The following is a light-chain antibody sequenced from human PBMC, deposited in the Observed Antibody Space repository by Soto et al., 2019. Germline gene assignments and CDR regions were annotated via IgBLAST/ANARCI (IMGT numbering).Light chain of an antibody. J-gene: IGKJ3*01. CDR1: QGIRSS. Sequence: DIQMTQSPSSLSASVGDRVTITCRASQGIRSSLNWYQQKPGKAPNLLIYAASSLQSGVPSRFSGSGSGTDFTLTISRLQPEDFATYYCQQSYSIPRTFGPGTKVDIK. CDR3: QQSYSIPRT. CDR2: AAS. V-gene: IGKV1-39*01.